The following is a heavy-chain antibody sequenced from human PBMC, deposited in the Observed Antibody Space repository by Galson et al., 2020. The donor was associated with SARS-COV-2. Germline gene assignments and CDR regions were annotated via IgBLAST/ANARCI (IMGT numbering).Heavy chain of an antibody. D-gene: IGHD1-1*01. J-gene: IGHJ6*03. CDR1: GGSISSGDYY. CDR2: IYYSGST. V-gene: IGHV4-30-4*01. CDR3: ARASDERRLDYYYYYYMDV. Sequence: SETLSLTCTVSGGSISSGDYYWSWIRQPPGQGLEWIGYIYYSGSTYYNPSLKSRVTISVDTSKNQFSLKLSSVTAADTAVYYCARASDERRLDYYYYYYMDVWGKGTTVTVSS.